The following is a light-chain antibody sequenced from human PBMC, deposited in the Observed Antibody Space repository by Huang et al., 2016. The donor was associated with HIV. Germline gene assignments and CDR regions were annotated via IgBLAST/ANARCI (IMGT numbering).Light chain of an antibody. CDR2: AAS. J-gene: IGKJ5*01. Sequence: EIVMTQSPATLSVSPGERATLSCRASQGVSSNLAWYQQKPGQAPRLLIYAASTRATGIPARFSGSGSGTEFTLTISSLQSEDFVVYYCQQYNNWPPITFGQGTRLEIK. CDR3: QQYNNWPPIT. CDR1: QGVSSN. V-gene: IGKV3-15*01.